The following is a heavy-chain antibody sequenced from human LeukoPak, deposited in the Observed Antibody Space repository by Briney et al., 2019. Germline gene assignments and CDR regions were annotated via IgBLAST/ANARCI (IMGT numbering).Heavy chain of an antibody. CDR2: INHSGST. CDR1: GGSFSGYY. D-gene: IGHD3-10*01. V-gene: IGHV4-34*01. CDR3: ASGFGPGYYYYMDV. J-gene: IGHJ6*03. Sequence: PSETLSLTCAVYGGSFSGYYWSWIRQPPGKGLEWIGEINHSGSTNYNPSLKSRVTISVDTSKNQFSLKLSSVTAADTAVYYCASGFGPGYYYYMDVWGKGTTVTVSS.